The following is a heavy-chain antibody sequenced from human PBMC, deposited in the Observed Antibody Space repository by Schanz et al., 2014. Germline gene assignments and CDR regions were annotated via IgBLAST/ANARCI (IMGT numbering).Heavy chain of an antibody. J-gene: IGHJ3*02. V-gene: IGHV3-7*01. CDR1: GFTFSTYW. CDR3: ARDAITFGGVIGAFDI. D-gene: IGHD3-16*01. Sequence: EVQLVESGGGLVQPGGSLRLSCAASGFTFSTYWMSWVRQAPGKGLEWVANIKQDESERSYVDSVKGRFTISRDNAKNSLYLQMNSLRAEDTAVYYCARDAITFGGVIGAFDIWGQGTMVTVSS. CDR2: IKQDESER.